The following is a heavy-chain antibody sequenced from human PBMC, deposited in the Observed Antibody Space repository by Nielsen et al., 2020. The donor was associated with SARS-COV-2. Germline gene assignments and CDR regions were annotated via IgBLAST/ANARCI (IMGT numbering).Heavy chain of an antibody. CDR3: ARAPDYYASATYDAFDI. Sequence: SETLSLTCGVFGGSISDTYLWSWVRPPPGKGLEWIAEIYFTGSTNYNPSLKSRVTISLDTSKSQFSLRLNSVTAADTAVYYCARAPDYYASATYDAFDIWSQGTLVTVSS. J-gene: IGHJ3*02. CDR1: GGSISDTYL. CDR2: IYFTGST. D-gene: IGHD3-22*01. V-gene: IGHV4-4*02.